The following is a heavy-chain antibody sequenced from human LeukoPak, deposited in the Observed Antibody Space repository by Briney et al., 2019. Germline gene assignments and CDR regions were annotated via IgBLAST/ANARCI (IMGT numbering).Heavy chain of an antibody. CDR1: GFTFNDHN. V-gene: IGHV3-43*01. CDR2: FSWDGYTT. Sequence: GGSLRLSCAASGFTFNDHNMRWVRQPPGKGLEWVSLFSWDGYTTYYADSVKGRFTISRDNSKNSLYLQMNRLRPEDTALYYCTKVNRPYSSSSSLNFDSWGQGTLVTVSS. J-gene: IGHJ4*02. CDR3: TKVNRPYSSSSSLNFDS. D-gene: IGHD6-6*01.